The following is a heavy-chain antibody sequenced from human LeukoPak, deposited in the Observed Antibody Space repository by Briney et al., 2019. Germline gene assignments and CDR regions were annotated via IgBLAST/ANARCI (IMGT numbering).Heavy chain of an antibody. D-gene: IGHD6-19*01. CDR3: AKDHQWLVRGNFDY. V-gene: IGHV3-23*01. Sequence: GGSLRLSCAASGFTFGSYAMSWVRQAPGKGLEWVSAISGSGGSTYYADSVKGRFTISRDNSKNTLYLQMNSLRAEDTAVYYCAKDHQWLVRGNFDYWGQGTLVTVSS. CDR1: GFTFGSYA. CDR2: ISGSGGST. J-gene: IGHJ4*02.